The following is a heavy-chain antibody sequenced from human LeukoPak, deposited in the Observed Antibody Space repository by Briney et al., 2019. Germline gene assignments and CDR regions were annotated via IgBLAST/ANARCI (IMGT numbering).Heavy chain of an antibody. CDR2: VNDSGNT. CDR3: ARAFKGRPPSIYYYYYYMDV. V-gene: IGHV4-34*01. J-gene: IGHJ6*03. Sequence: SETLSLTCAVYGGSFSGYYWTWIRQPPGKGLEWIGEVNDSGNTNYNPSLKSRVTISVDTSKNQFSLKLSSLTAADTAVYYCARAFKGRPPSIYYYYYYMDVWDKGATVTVSS. D-gene: IGHD6-6*01. CDR1: GGSFSGYY.